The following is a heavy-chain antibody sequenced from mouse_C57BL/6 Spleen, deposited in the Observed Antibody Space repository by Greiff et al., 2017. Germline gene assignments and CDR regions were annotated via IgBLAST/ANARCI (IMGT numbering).Heavy chain of an antibody. Sequence: EVKVEESGGGLVQPGGSLKLSCAASGFTFSDYYMYWVRQTPEKRLEWVAYISNGGGSTYYPDTVKGRFTISRDNAKNTLYLQMSRLKSGDTAMYYCARDFDYWGQGTTLTVSS. CDR1: GFTFSDYY. CDR3: ARDFDY. CDR2: ISNGGGST. V-gene: IGHV5-12*01. J-gene: IGHJ2*01.